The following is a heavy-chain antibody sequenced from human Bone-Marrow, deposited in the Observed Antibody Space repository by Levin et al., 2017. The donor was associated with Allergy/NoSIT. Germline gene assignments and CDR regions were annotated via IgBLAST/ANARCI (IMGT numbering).Heavy chain of an antibody. D-gene: IGHD5-24*01. CDR1: GFTFSSYS. Sequence: GGSLRLSCAASGFTFSSYSMNWVRQAPGKGLEWVSSISSSSSYIYYADSVKGRFTISRDNAKNSLYLQMYSLRAEDTAVYYCARDYGYNYQFDYWGQGTLVTVSS. V-gene: IGHV3-21*01. CDR3: ARDYGYNYQFDY. J-gene: IGHJ4*02. CDR2: ISSSSSYI.